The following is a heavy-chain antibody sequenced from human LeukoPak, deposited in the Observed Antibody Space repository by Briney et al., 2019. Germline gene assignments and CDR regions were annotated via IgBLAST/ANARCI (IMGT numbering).Heavy chain of an antibody. D-gene: IGHD3-10*01. J-gene: IGHJ6*02. CDR1: GFTFSSYE. CDR3: ARSIGVRDYYYYYGMDV. Sequence: GGSLRLSCAASGFTFSSYEMNWVRQAPGKGLEWVSYISSSGSTIYYADSVKGRFTISRDNAKNSLYLQMNSLRAEDTAVYYCARSIGVRDYYYYYGMDVWGQGTTVTVSS. V-gene: IGHV3-48*03. CDR2: ISSSGSTI.